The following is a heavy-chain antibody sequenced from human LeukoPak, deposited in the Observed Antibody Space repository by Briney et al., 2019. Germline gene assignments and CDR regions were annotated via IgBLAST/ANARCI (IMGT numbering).Heavy chain of an antibody. CDR3: TKDLDYDILTGFPDY. CDR1: GFTFSSYG. Sequence: SGRSLRLSCAASGFTFSSYGMHWVRQAPGKGLEWVAVISYDGSNKYYADSVKGRFTISRDNSKNALYLQMNSLRAEDTAVYYCTKDLDYDILTGFPDYWGQGTLVTVSS. D-gene: IGHD3-9*01. V-gene: IGHV3-30*18. CDR2: ISYDGSNK. J-gene: IGHJ4*02.